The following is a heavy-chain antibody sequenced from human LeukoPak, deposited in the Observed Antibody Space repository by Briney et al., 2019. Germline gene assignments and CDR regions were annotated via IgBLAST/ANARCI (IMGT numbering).Heavy chain of an antibody. CDR3: ARTSDLNAYDI. D-gene: IGHD2-21*02. J-gene: IGHJ3*02. Sequence: GSLRLSCAASGFTFSSYSMNWVRQAPGKGLKWVSSISSSGSYIYYTDSVKGRFTISRDNAKNSLFLQMNSLRAEDTAVYYCARTSDLNAYDIWGQGTMVTVSS. CDR1: GFTFSSYS. V-gene: IGHV3-21*01. CDR2: ISSSGSYI.